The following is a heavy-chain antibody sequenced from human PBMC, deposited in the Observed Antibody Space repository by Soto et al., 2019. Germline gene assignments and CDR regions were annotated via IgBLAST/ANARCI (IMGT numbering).Heavy chain of an antibody. CDR1: GGSISSYY. CDR2: IYYSGST. V-gene: IGHV4-59*08. J-gene: IGHJ3*02. D-gene: IGHD3-16*01. Sequence: QVQLQESGPGLVKPSETLSLTCTVSGGSISSYYWSWIRQPPGKGLEWIGYIYYSGSTNYNPALXGXVXTXXDTSKHQLSLQLSAVTAADTAVYYCARRYGWAFDSWGQGTMVTVSS. CDR3: ARRYGWAFDS.